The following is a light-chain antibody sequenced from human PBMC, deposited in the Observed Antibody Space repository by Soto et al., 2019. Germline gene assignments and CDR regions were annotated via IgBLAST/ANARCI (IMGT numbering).Light chain of an antibody. V-gene: IGLV1-40*01. CDR2: ANS. J-gene: IGLJ2*01. CDR1: SSNFGAGYD. Sequence: QSVLTQPPSVSGAPGQRITISCTGSSSNFGAGYDVHWYQQLPGTAPKLLIYANSNRPSGVPDRFSGSKSGTSASLAIPGLQAEDEADYYCQSYDSSLSGSLVFGGGTKLTVL. CDR3: QSYDSSLSGSLV.